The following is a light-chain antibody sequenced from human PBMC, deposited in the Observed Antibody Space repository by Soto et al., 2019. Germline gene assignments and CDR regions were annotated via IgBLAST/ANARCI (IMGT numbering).Light chain of an antibody. V-gene: IGKV3-20*01. CDR3: QQYGSSPRT. Sequence: EIVLAQSPGTLSLSPGERATLSCRASQSVISNFLAWYQQKPGQAPWLLIWGASNRAGGVPDRFSGSGSGTDFTLTISRLEPEGFAVYYCQQYGSSPRTFGQGTKVDVK. CDR1: QSVISNF. J-gene: IGKJ1*01. CDR2: GAS.